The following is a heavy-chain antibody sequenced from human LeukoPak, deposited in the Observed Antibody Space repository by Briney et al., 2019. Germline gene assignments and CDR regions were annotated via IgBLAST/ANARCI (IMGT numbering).Heavy chain of an antibody. J-gene: IGHJ4*02. CDR1: GFTFSSHS. D-gene: IGHD6-6*01. CDR3: EVPASLAARPGSRYYFDY. CDR2: ISSSSSYI. Sequence: GGSLRLSCAASGFTFSSHSMNWVRQAPGKGLEWVSSISSSSSYIYYADSVKGRFTISRDNAKNSLYLQMNSLRAEDTAVYYCEVPASLAARPGSRYYFDYWGQGTLVTVSS. V-gene: IGHV3-21*01.